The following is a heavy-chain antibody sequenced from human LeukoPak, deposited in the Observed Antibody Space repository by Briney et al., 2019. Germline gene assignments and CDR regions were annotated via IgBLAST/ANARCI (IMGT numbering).Heavy chain of an antibody. D-gene: IGHD3-3*01. CDR3: ARSYSNYDFWSGYYDPFDY. Sequence: SETLSLTCTVSGGSISSSSYYWGWIRQPPGKGLEWIGSIYYSGSTYYNPPLKSRVTISVDTSKNQFSLKLSSVTAADTAVYYCARSYSNYDFWSGYYDPFDYWGQGTLVTVSS. CDR1: GGSISSSSYY. J-gene: IGHJ4*02. CDR2: IYYSGST. V-gene: IGHV4-39*01.